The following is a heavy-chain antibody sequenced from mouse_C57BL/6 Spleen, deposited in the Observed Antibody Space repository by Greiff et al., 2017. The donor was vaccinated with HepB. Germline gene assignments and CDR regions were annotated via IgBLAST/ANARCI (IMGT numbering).Heavy chain of an antibody. D-gene: IGHD2-2*01. CDR3: ARRSYMVSYAMDY. Sequence: QVQLKESGAELVRPGTSVKVSCKASGYAFTNYLIEWVKQRPGQGLEWIGVINPGSGGTNYNEKFKGKATLTADKSSSTAYMQLSSLTSEDSAVYFCARRSYMVSYAMDYWGQGTSVTVSS. V-gene: IGHV1-54*01. J-gene: IGHJ4*01. CDR2: INPGSGGT. CDR1: GYAFTNYL.